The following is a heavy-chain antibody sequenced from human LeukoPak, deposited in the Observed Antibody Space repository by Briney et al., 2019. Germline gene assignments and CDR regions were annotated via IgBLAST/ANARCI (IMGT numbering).Heavy chain of an antibody. J-gene: IGHJ3*02. D-gene: IGHD6-19*01. Sequence: GGSLRLSCAASGFTVSSNYMSWVRQAPGKGLEWVSVIYIGGSTYYADSVKGRFIISRDNSKNTLYLQMNSLRAEDTAVYYCARGAVAGRGGDAFDIWGQGTMVTVSS. CDR2: IYIGGST. CDR1: GFTVSSNY. V-gene: IGHV3-53*01. CDR3: ARGAVAGRGGDAFDI.